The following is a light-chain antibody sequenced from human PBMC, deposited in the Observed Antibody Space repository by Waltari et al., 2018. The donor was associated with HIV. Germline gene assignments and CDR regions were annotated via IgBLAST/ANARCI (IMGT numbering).Light chain of an antibody. CDR2: EFN. V-gene: IGLV2-8*01. CDR1: SSDVGNYHY. CDR3: TSYAGINNYVI. J-gene: IGLJ2*01. Sequence: QSALTQPPSASGSPGQSVTIYCRGTSSDVGNYHYVSWYQQPPGKVPKRIIDEFNKRPSGVSDLFSGSKSGNTASLSVSGLQAEDEGDYYCTSYAGINNYVIFGGGTKLTVL.